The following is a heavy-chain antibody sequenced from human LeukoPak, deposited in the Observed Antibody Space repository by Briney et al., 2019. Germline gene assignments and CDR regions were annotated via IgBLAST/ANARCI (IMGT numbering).Heavy chain of an antibody. Sequence: GGSLRLSCAASGFTFSSYAMSWVRQAPGKGLEWVSSITASGGNTYYADSVKGRFTISRDNSKNTLYLQMNGLRAEDTAVYYCARDDATYCGGDCYWGAYWGQGTLVTVSS. CDR3: ARDDATYCGGDCYWGAY. V-gene: IGHV3-23*01. CDR2: ITASGGNT. D-gene: IGHD2-21*02. J-gene: IGHJ4*02. CDR1: GFTFSSYA.